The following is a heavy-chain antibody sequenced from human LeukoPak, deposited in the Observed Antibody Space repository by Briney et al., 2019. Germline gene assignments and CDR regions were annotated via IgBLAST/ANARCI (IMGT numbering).Heavy chain of an antibody. Sequence: PSETLSLTCSVSGGSISSGGYFWVWIRQPPGKGLEWIGSMNYRGSTYYNPSLKSRVTISVDTSKNQFSLKLSSVTAADTAVYYCARGTPRGRLVDYWGQGTLVTVSS. CDR3: ARGTPRGRLVDY. CDR1: GGSISSGGYF. CDR2: MNYRGST. J-gene: IGHJ4*02. V-gene: IGHV4-39*07. D-gene: IGHD3-16*01.